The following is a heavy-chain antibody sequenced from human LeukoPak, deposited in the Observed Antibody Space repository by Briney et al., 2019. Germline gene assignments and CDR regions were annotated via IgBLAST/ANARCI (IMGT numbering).Heavy chain of an antibody. CDR3: SRHYNVWSGSRGPFFDY. CDR1: GGTFSSYA. CDR2: IIPIFGTA. D-gene: IGHD3-3*01. V-gene: IGHV1-69*13. J-gene: IGHJ4*02. Sequence: ASVKVSCKASGGTFSSYAISWVRQAPGQGLEWMGGIIPIFGTANYAQKFQGRVTITADESTSTAYMELSSLRSEDTAEYYWSRHYNVWSGSRGPFFDYWGQGTLVTVSS.